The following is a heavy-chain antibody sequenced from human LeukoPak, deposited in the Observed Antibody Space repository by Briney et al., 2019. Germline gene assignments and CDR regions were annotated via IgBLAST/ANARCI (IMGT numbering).Heavy chain of an antibody. J-gene: IGHJ4*02. V-gene: IGHV1-8*02. CDR3: ARGGASYSSGWYHFHY. D-gene: IGHD6-19*01. CDR2: MNPNSGNT. CDR1: GYTFTSYG. Sequence: ASVKVSCKASGYTFTSYGISWVRQAPGQGLEWMGWMNPNSGNTGYAQKFQGRVTMTRNTSISTAYMELSSLRSEDTAVYYCARGGASYSSGWYHFHYWGQETLVTVPS.